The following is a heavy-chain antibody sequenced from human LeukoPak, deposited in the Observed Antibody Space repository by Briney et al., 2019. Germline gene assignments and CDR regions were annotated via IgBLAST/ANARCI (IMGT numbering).Heavy chain of an antibody. J-gene: IGHJ1*01. CDR3: ARDPPSYDSSPSGFQH. D-gene: IGHD3-22*01. CDR2: ISSSSGTI. V-gene: IGHV3-48*04. Sequence: GGSLRLSCAASGFTFSSYSMNWVRQAPGEGLEWVSYISSSSGTIYYADSVKGRFTISRDNAWNSLYLHMNSLRAEDTAVYYCARDPPSYDSSPSGFQHWGQGTLVTVSS. CDR1: GFTFSSYS.